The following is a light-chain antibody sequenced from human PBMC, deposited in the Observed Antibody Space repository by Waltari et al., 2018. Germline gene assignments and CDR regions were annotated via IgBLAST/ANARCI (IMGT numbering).Light chain of an antibody. V-gene: IGKV1-5*01. CDR2: DAS. J-gene: IGKJ2*01. CDR1: QSISTW. CDR3: QQYNSYQRT. Sequence: DIQITQSPSTLSASVGDRVTITCRASQSISTWLAWYQQKPGKAPKLLIYDASSLESGVPSRFSGSGSGTEFTLTISSLQPDDFATYYCQQYNSYQRTFGQGTKLEIK.